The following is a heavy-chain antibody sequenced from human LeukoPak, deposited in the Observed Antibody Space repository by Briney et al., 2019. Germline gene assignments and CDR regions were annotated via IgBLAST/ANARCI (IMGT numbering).Heavy chain of an antibody. CDR1: GGSISSYY. CDR3: AREDTAMFSDAFDI. Sequence: PSETLSLTCTVSGGSISSYYWSWIRQPPGKGRGWMGYIYYSGSTNYNPSLKSRVTIPVDTSKNQFSLKLSSVTAADTAVYYCAREDTAMFSDAFDIWGQGTMVTVSS. D-gene: IGHD5-18*01. J-gene: IGHJ3*02. CDR2: IYYSGST. V-gene: IGHV4-59*01.